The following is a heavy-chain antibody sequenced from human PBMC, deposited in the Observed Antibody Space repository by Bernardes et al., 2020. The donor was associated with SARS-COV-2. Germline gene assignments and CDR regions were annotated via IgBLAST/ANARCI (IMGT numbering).Heavy chain of an antibody. D-gene: IGHD1-26*01. CDR3: ATSGPYWYFDL. CDR2: IKEDGSEN. CDR1: GLTFSNYW. J-gene: IGHJ2*01. V-gene: IGHV3-7*01. Sequence: GGSLRLSCAASGLTFSNYWMSWVRQAPGKGLEWVASIKEDGSENYYVDSVKGRFTISRDNAKNSLFLQMNSLNAEDTAVYYCATSGPYWYFDLWGRGTLVTVSS.